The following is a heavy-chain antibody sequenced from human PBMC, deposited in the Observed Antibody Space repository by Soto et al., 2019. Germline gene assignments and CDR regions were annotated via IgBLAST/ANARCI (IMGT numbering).Heavy chain of an antibody. V-gene: IGHV3-7*03. CDR2: IKQDGSEK. Sequence: GGSLRLSCAASGFTFSSYWMSWVRQAPGKGLEWVANIKQDGSEKYYVDSVKGRFTISRDKAKNSLYLQMNSLRAEDTAVYYCARGEAAMASVGYYYYYGMDVWGQGTTVTASS. J-gene: IGHJ6*01. CDR3: ARGEAAMASVGYYYYYGMDV. CDR1: GFTFSSYW. D-gene: IGHD5-18*01.